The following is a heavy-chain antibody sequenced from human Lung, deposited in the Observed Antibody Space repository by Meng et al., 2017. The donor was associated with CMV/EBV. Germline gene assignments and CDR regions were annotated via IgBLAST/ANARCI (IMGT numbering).Heavy chain of an antibody. CDR3: STRRKFRGVDHFDY. CDR1: GLTFSDAW. J-gene: IGHJ4*02. CDR2: IKGKTDGETT. D-gene: IGHD3-10*01. Sequence: GGSLRLXCAASGLTFSDAWMTWVRQAPGKGLEWVGRIKGKTDGETTDYAAPVKGRFTISRDDSKDMVYLQMNSLKTEDTAVYYCSTRRKFRGVDHFDYWGQGTXVTVYS. V-gene: IGHV3-15*01.